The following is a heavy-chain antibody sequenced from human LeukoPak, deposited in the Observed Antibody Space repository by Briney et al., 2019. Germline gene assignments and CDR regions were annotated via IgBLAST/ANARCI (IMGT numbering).Heavy chain of an antibody. CDR3: ARVGYYDSSGYFYSGRANWFDP. D-gene: IGHD3-22*01. CDR1: GGSISTYY. Sequence: SETLSLTCTVSGGSISTYYWSWMRQPPGKGLEWIGYIYYSGSTNYNPSLKSRVTISVDTSKNQFSLKLSSVTAADTAVYYCARVGYYDSSGYFYSGRANWFDPWGQGTLVTVSS. CDR2: IYYSGST. V-gene: IGHV4-59*01. J-gene: IGHJ5*02.